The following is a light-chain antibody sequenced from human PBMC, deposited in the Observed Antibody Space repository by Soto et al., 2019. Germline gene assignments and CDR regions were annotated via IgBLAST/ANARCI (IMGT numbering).Light chain of an antibody. CDR2: GTS. CDR1: QGIRNN. V-gene: IGKV1-17*01. J-gene: IGKJ1*01. Sequence: DIQMTQSPSSLFASVGDRVTITCRASQGIRNNLGWYQQKPGKAPKRLIYGTSNLQYGAPSRFSGSGSGTEFTLTISSLQPDDFATYYCQQYNSYSWTFGQGTKVDIK. CDR3: QQYNSYSWT.